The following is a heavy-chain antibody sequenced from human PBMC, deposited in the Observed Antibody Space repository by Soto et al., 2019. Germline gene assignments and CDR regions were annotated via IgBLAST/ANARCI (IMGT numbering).Heavy chain of an antibody. CDR2: ISYSGST. J-gene: IGHJ4*02. D-gene: IGHD3-3*01. CDR1: GGSISDGYY. V-gene: IGHV4-31*03. Sequence: SETLCLTYTVSGGSISDGYYWSWIRQHPGKGLEWIGSISYSGSTSYNPSLKSRLTISVDRSKSQFSLNLSSVTAADTAVYYCVIDVCFWSGYFFYFWGQGSLVTGSA. CDR3: VIDVCFWSGYFFYF.